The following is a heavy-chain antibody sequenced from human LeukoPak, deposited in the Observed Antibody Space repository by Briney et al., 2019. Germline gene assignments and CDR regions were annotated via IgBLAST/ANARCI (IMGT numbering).Heavy chain of an antibody. CDR2: IYYSGST. CDR3: ARDPTLDY. Sequence: SETLSLTCTVSGYSISSSSYYWGWIRQPPGKGLEWIGSIYYSGSTYYNPSLKSRVTISVDTSKNQFSLKLSSVTAADTAVYYCARDPTLDYWGQGTLVTVSS. CDR1: GYSISSSSYY. V-gene: IGHV4-39*07. J-gene: IGHJ4*02.